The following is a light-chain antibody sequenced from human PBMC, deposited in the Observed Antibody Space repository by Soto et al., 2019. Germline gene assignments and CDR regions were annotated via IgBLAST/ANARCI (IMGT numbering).Light chain of an antibody. CDR1: QSVTSSY. CDR3: LQYGTSPHRT. V-gene: IGKV3-20*01. J-gene: IGKJ1*01. Sequence: EIVLTQSPGTLSLSPGERATLSCRASQSVTSSYLAWYQHKPGQAPRFLIYGASSRATGIPDRFSGSRSGTAFTLTISRLAPEDFAVYYCLQYGTSPHRTFGQGTKVEFK. CDR2: GAS.